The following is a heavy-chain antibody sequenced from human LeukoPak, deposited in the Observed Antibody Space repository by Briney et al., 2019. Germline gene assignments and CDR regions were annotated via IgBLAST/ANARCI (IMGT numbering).Heavy chain of an antibody. CDR3: AREGLLLWFGELLDYYYGMDV. Sequence: ASVKVSCKASGYTFTSYYMHWARQAPGQGLEWMGIINPSGGSTSYAQKFQGRVTMTRDTSTSTVYMELSSLRSEDTAVYYCAREGLLLWFGELLDYYYGMDVWGKGTTVTVSS. V-gene: IGHV1-46*01. CDR1: GYTFTSYY. D-gene: IGHD3-10*01. CDR2: INPSGGST. J-gene: IGHJ6*04.